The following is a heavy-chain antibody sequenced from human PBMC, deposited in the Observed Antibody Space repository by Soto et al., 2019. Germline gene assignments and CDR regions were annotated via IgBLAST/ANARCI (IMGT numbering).Heavy chain of an antibody. CDR3: ARGTPNVIVATSDDAFDI. CDR1: GGTFSSYA. CDR2: IIPIFGTA. V-gene: IGHV1-69*06. D-gene: IGHD5-12*01. J-gene: IGHJ3*02. Sequence: ASVKVSCKASGGTFSSYAISWVRQAPGQGLEWMGGIIPIFGTANYAQKFQGRVTITADKSTSTAYMELSSLRSEDTAVYYCARGTPNVIVATSDDAFDIWGQGTMVTVSS.